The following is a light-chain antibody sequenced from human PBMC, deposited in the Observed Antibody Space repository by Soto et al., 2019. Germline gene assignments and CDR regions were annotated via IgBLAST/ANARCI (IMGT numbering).Light chain of an antibody. V-gene: IGKV3-20*01. CDR1: QSVSSIY. CDR2: GAS. J-gene: IGKJ2*01. Sequence: EIVLTQAPGTLSLSPGERATLSCSASQSVSSIYLAWYQQKHGQAPRLLIYGASSRATGIPDRFSGSGSGTDFTLTISRLEPEDFAVYYCQQYGSSPPYTFGQGTKLEIK. CDR3: QQYGSSPPYT.